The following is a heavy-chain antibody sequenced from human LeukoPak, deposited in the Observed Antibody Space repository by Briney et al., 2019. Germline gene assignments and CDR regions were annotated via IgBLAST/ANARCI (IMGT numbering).Heavy chain of an antibody. J-gene: IGHJ4*02. CDR3: ARGTTYNQYYYDSSAYYSFDY. CDR1: GGSISSGSYY. D-gene: IGHD3-22*01. Sequence: PSETLSLTCTVSGGSISSGSYYWSWIRQPAGKGLEWIGRIYTSGSTNYDPSLKSRVTISVDTSKNQFSLKLSSVTAADTAVYYCARGTTYNQYYYDSSAYYSFDYWGQGTLVTVSS. V-gene: IGHV4-61*02. CDR2: IYTSGST.